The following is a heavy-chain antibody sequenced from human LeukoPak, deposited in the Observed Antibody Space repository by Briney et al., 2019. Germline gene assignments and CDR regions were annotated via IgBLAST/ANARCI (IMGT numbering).Heavy chain of an antibody. D-gene: IGHD2-15*01. CDR2: IYPADSDI. CDR1: GYSINNYW. Sequence: GESLKISCQGSGYSINNYWIGWVRPVPGKGLEWMGIIYPADSDIRYSPSFQGQVTISADKSISTAYLQWSSLKASDTAMYYCARQEYCSGGSCYTWFDPWGQGTLVTVSS. V-gene: IGHV5-51*01. CDR3: ARQEYCSGGSCYTWFDP. J-gene: IGHJ5*02.